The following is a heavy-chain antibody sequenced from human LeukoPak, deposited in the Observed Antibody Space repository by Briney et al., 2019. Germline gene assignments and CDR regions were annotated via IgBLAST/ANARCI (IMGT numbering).Heavy chain of an antibody. CDR3: ARQAYDSSDY. V-gene: IGHV4-39*01. CDR2: IYYSGST. Sequence: SETLSLTCTVSGGSISSSYYWGWIRQPPGKGLEWIGSIYYSGSTYYNPSLKSRVTISVDTSKNQFSLKLSSVTAADTAVYYCARQAYDSSDYWGQGTLVTVSS. D-gene: IGHD3-22*01. J-gene: IGHJ4*02. CDR1: GGSISSSYY.